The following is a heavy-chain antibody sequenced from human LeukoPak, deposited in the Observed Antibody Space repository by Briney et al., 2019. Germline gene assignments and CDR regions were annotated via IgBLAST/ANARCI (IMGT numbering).Heavy chain of an antibody. CDR3: ARDIDDVGALLDF. Sequence: GSLRLSRAASGFTFSSYGMSWVRQAPGKGLEWVASINYSGRTYYNPSLSSRLTISIDTAKRQFSLKLTSVTAADTALYYCARDIDDVGALLDFWGQGTLVTVSS. J-gene: IGHJ4*02. CDR2: INYSGRT. D-gene: IGHD1-26*01. CDR1: GFTFSSYG. V-gene: IGHV4-4*02.